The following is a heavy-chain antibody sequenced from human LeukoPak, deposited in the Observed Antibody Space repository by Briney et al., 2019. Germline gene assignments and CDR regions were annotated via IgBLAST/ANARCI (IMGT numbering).Heavy chain of an antibody. V-gene: IGHV3-49*04. CDR2: IRTKAYGGTT. J-gene: IGHJ4*02. D-gene: IGHD2-21*02. CDR1: GFTFGDYA. CDR3: TRDPGYCGGDCYSNSMDY. Sequence: PGRSLRLSCTASGFTFGDYAMSWVRQAPGKGLEWVGFIRTKAYGGTTEYAASLKGRFTISRDDSKSIAYLQMNSLKTEDTAVYYCTRDPGYCGGDCYSNSMDYWGRGTLVTVSS.